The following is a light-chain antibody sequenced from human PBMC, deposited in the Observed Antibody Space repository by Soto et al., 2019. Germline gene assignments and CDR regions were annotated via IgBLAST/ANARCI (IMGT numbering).Light chain of an antibody. J-gene: IGKJ1*01. CDR2: TGS. CDR1: QAIDSW. CDR3: QQTLSFPPT. V-gene: IGKV1-12*01. Sequence: DIQMTQSPSSVSASVCDRVTITCRASQAIDSWLAWYQQRPGEAPKLLIFTGSLLHSGVPPRFSGSGSGTDFTLTISSLQPEDFATYYCQQTLSFPPTFGQGTKVDNK.